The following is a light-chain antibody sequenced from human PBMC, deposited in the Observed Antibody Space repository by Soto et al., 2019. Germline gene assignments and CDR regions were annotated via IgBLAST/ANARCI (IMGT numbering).Light chain of an antibody. CDR1: QSISSY. CDR3: QQSYSTPPT. Sequence: DIQMTQSPSSLSASVGDRVTITCRASQSISSYLNWYQQKPGKAPKLLIYAASSLQSGVPSRFSGSGSGTDFPLTISSLQPEDFATYYCQQSYSTPPTFGQATKVEIK. J-gene: IGKJ1*01. V-gene: IGKV1-39*01. CDR2: AAS.